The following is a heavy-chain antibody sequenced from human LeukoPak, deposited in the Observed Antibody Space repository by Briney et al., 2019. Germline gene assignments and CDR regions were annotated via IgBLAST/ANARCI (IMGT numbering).Heavy chain of an antibody. V-gene: IGHV4-4*07. CDR3: ARDLLTYYYDSSGYYLDY. CDR1: GYSISSGYY. Sequence: ETLSLTCAVSGYSISSGYYWSWIRQPAGKGLEWIGRIYTSGSTNYNPSLKSRVTMSVDTSKNQFSLKLSSVTAADTAVYYCARDLLTYYYDSSGYYLDYWGQGTLVTVSS. CDR2: IYTSGST. J-gene: IGHJ4*02. D-gene: IGHD3-22*01.